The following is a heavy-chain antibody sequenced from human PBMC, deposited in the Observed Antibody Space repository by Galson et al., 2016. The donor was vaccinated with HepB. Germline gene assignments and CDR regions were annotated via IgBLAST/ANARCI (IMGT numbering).Heavy chain of an antibody. D-gene: IGHD6-13*01. Sequence: SLRLSCAASGFTFSRYGMHWVRQAPGKGLEWVALIWSDGSNRYYADSVKGRFTISRDNSKNTAYLQMNSLRAEDRAVYYCAREAVIAAAATYDYWGQGTLVTVSS. CDR3: AREAVIAAAATYDY. CDR2: IWSDGSNR. J-gene: IGHJ4*02. V-gene: IGHV3-33*01. CDR1: GFTFSRYG.